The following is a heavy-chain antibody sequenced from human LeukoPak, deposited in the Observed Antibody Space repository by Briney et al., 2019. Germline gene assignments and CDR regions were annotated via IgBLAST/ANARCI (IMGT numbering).Heavy chain of an antibody. CDR2: INPNSGGT. CDR3: ARDDSVGYSYYYMDV. J-gene: IGHJ6*03. Sequence: ASVKVSCKASGYTFTGYFIHWVRQAPGQGLEGMGWINPNSGGTNYAQKFQGRVTMTRDTSISTAYMELSRLRSDDTAVYYCARDDSVGYSYYYMDVWGKGTTVTVSS. D-gene: IGHD1-26*01. CDR1: GYTFTGYF. V-gene: IGHV1-2*02.